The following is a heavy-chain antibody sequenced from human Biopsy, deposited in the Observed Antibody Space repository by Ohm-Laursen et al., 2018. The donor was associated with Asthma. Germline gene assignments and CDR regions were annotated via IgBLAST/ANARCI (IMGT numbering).Heavy chain of an antibody. D-gene: IGHD5-12*01. CDR1: GFMFRSFG. Sequence: SLRLSCTASGFMFRSFGMHWARQAPGKGLEWVAVISYDGNHKFYEDFVKGRFTISRDNSKNTLYLQMNSLRTEDTAVYYCAKRRGYSGHDNDYWGQGTLVIVSS. J-gene: IGHJ4*02. V-gene: IGHV3-30*18. CDR2: ISYDGNHK. CDR3: AKRRGYSGHDNDY.